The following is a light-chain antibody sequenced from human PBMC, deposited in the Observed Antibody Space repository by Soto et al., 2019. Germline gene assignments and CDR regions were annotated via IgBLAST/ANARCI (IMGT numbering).Light chain of an antibody. Sequence: DIQMTQSPSSLSASVGDRVTITCRASQSISSYLNWYQQNPGKAPKLLIYAASSLHSGVPSRFSGSGSGTDFTLTISTLQPEDFATYYCQQTYSTPDMYTFGQGTRLEI. CDR2: AAS. V-gene: IGKV1-39*01. CDR1: QSISSY. CDR3: QQTYSTPDMYT. J-gene: IGKJ5*01.